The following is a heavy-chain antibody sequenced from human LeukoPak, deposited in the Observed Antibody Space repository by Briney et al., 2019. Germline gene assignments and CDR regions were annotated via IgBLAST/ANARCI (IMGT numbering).Heavy chain of an antibody. Sequence: PGRSLRLSCAASGFTFSSYAMRWVRQAPGKGMEWVAFISYDGRNQYFADSVKGRFTISRDNSKNTLFLQMTSLSSDDTAVYYCARDYNDGNGRFDYWGQGTLVTVSS. CDR2: ISYDGRNQ. J-gene: IGHJ4*02. V-gene: IGHV3-30*04. CDR1: GFTFSSYA. CDR3: ARDYNDGNGRFDY. D-gene: IGHD3-22*01.